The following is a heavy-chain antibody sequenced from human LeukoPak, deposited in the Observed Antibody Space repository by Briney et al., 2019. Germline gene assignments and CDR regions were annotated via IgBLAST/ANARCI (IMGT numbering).Heavy chain of an antibody. CDR2: IYYSGST. J-gene: IGHJ5*02. Sequence: SETLSLTCTVSGGSISSYYWSWIRQPPGKGLEWIGYIYYSGSTNYNPSLESRVTISVDTSKNQFSLKLSSVTAADTAVYYCARMEWLFPDNWFDPWGQGTLVTVSS. V-gene: IGHV4-59*01. CDR3: ARMEWLFPDNWFDP. CDR1: GGSISSYY. D-gene: IGHD3-3*01.